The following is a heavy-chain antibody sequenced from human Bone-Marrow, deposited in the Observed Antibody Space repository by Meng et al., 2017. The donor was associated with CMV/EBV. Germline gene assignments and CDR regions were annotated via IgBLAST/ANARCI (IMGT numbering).Heavy chain of an antibody. CDR1: GYSLTTYW. Sequence: GGSLRPSCKGSGYSLTTYWIGWVRQMPGKGLEWMGIIYPGDSDTRYSPSFQGQVTISADKSISTAYLQWSSLKASDTAMYYCARLGAAYYYDSSGYYSYFDYWGQGTLVTVSS. D-gene: IGHD3-22*01. CDR3: ARLGAAYYYDSSGYYSYFDY. V-gene: IGHV5-51*01. CDR2: IYPGDSDT. J-gene: IGHJ4*02.